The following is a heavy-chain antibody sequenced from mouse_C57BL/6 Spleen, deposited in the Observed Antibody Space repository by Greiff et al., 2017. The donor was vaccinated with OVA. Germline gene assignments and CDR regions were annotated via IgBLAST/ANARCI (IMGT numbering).Heavy chain of an antibody. CDR1: GYTFTSYG. Sequence: QVQLQQSGAELARPGASVKLSCKASGYTFTSYGISWVKQRTGQGLEWIGEIYPRSGNTYYNEKFKGKATLTADESSSTAYMELRSLTSEDSAVYFCARSGYGNLGFAYWGQGTLVTVSA. CDR2: IYPRSGNT. CDR3: ARSGYGNLGFAY. J-gene: IGHJ3*01. V-gene: IGHV1-81*01. D-gene: IGHD2-1*01.